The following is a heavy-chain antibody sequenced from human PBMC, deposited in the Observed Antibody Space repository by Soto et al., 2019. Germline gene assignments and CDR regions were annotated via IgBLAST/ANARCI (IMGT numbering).Heavy chain of an antibody. Sequence: ASVKVSCKASGYTFTSYAMHWVRQAPGQRLEWMGWINAGNGNTKYSQKFQGRVTITRDTSASTAYMELSSLRSEDTAVYYCARDGCSSTSCYRAYYGMDVWGQGTTVTVSS. CDR3: ARDGCSSTSCYRAYYGMDV. V-gene: IGHV1-3*01. D-gene: IGHD2-2*02. CDR1: GYTFTSYA. CDR2: INAGNGNT. J-gene: IGHJ6*02.